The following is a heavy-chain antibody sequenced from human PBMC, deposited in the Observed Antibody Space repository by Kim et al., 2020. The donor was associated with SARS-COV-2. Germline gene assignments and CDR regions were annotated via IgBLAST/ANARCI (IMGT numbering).Heavy chain of an antibody. V-gene: IGHV5-10-1*01. CDR1: GYSFTSYW. CDR2: IDPSDSYT. CDR3: GVAGSYYYYGMGV. D-gene: IGHD6-19*01. Sequence: GESLKISCKGSGYSFTSYWISWVRQMPGKGLEWMGRIDPSDSYTNYSPSFQGHVTISADKSISTAYLQWSSLKASDTAMYYCGVAGSYYYYGMGVWGQGTTVTVSS. J-gene: IGHJ6*02.